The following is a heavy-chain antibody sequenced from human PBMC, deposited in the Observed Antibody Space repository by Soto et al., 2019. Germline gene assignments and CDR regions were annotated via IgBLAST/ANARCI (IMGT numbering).Heavy chain of an antibody. J-gene: IGHJ4*02. CDR3: ARHLYFDSSGYYFDQ. Sequence: PGESLKISCKGSEYSFPHYWIGWVRQMPGKGLEWMGIIYPEDSEVRYSPAFQGQVTISADKSISTAFLQWSSLGASDTAIYYCARHLYFDSSGYYFDQWGQGTPVTVCS. D-gene: IGHD3-22*01. V-gene: IGHV5-51*01. CDR1: EYSFPHYW. CDR2: IYPEDSEV.